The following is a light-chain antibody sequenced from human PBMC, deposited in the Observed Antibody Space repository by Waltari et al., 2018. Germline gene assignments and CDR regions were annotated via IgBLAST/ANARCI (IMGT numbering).Light chain of an antibody. Sequence: QSALTQPASVSGSPGQSITISCTGTSSDVGCYTLVSWYQQPPGKAPKLMIYEGSKRPSGVSNRFSGSKSGNTASLTISGLQAEDEADYYCCSYAGSSTWVFGGGTKLTVL. CDR2: EGS. J-gene: IGLJ3*02. CDR3: CSYAGSSTWV. CDR1: SSDVGCYTL. V-gene: IGLV2-23*01.